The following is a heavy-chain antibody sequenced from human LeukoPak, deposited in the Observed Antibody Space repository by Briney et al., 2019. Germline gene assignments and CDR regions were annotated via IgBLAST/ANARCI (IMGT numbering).Heavy chain of an antibody. J-gene: IGHJ5*02. Sequence: ASVKVSCKASGYSFTSYYMHWVRQAPGQGLEWMGFINPSGSSAAYAQKFQGRLTMTRDMFTSTAYMELKSLRSDDTAVYYCARGGHRRYYYTSGSAFDPWGQGTLVTVSS. V-gene: IGHV1-46*01. CDR3: ARGGHRRYYYTSGSAFDP. D-gene: IGHD3-10*01. CDR2: INPSGSSA. CDR1: GYSFTSYY.